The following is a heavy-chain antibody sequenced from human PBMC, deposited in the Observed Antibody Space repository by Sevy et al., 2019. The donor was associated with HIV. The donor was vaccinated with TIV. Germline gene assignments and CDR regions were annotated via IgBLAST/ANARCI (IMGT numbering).Heavy chain of an antibody. V-gene: IGHV3-53*01. Sequence: GGSLRLSCAASGFSVSSNYMSWVRQAPGKGPEWVSVLYGGGRISYADSVQGRFTISRDNSKNTLYLQMNSLRAEDTAVYYCAREDIVLGEDNYYGMDVWGQGTTVTVSS. CDR1: GFSVSSNY. CDR3: AREDIVLGEDNYYGMDV. J-gene: IGHJ6*02. D-gene: IGHD3-16*01. CDR2: LYGGGRI.